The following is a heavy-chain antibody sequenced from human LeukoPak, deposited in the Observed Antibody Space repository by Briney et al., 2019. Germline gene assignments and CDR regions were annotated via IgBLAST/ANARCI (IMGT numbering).Heavy chain of an antibody. CDR3: ARDSGLVTWFDP. J-gene: IGHJ5*02. CDR1: GGSISSYY. Sequence: SDTLSLTCTVSGGSISSYYWSWIRQPPGKGLEWIGYIYYSGSTNYNPSLKSRVTISVDTSKNQFSLKLSSVTAADTAVYYCARDSGLVTWFDPWGQGTLVTVSS. V-gene: IGHV4-59*01. CDR2: IYYSGST. D-gene: IGHD4-11*01.